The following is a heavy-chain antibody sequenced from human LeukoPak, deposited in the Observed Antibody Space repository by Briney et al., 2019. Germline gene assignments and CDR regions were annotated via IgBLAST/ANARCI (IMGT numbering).Heavy chain of an antibody. D-gene: IGHD3-22*01. CDR3: ASRAPRDNYDRYLPIDY. V-gene: IGHV4-4*02. Sequence: PSETLSLTCAVTGASISNSNWWTWVRQPPGKGLEWIGEIYHSGSTNYKTSLKSRTTISVGKSKNQFSLKLNSVTAADTAVYYCASRAPRDNYDRYLPIDYWGQGTLVTVSS. CDR2: IYHSGST. CDR1: GASISNSNW. J-gene: IGHJ4*02.